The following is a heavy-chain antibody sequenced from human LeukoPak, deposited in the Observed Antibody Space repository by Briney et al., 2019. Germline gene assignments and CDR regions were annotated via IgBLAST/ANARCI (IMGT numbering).Heavy chain of an antibody. CDR3: ARVGGSSSWSYVGTYYFDY. J-gene: IGHJ4*02. V-gene: IGHV3-66*01. D-gene: IGHD6-13*01. Sequence: GGSLRLSCAASGFTVSSNYMSLVRQAPGKGLEWVSVIYSGGSTYYADSVKGRFTISRDNSKNTLYLQMNSLRAEDTAVYYCARVGGSSSWSYVGTYYFDYWGQGTLVTVSS. CDR2: IYSGGST. CDR1: GFTVSSNY.